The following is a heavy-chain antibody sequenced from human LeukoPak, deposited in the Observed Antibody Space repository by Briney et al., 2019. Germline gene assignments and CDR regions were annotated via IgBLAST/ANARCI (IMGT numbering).Heavy chain of an antibody. J-gene: IGHJ4*02. V-gene: IGHV3-30-3*01. D-gene: IGHD4-17*01. Sequence: GGSLRLSCAASGFTFSSYAMHWVRQAPGKGLEWVAVISYDGSNKYYADSVKGRFTISRDNSKNTLYLQMNSLRAEDTAVYYCARAKTFYGDSDYWGQGTLVTVSS. CDR2: ISYDGSNK. CDR3: ARAKTFYGDSDY. CDR1: GFTFSSYA.